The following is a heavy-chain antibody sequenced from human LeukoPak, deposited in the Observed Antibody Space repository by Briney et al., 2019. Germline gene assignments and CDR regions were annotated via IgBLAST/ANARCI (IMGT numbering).Heavy chain of an antibody. J-gene: IGHJ3*02. CDR1: GFTFSSYA. Sequence: PGGSLRLSCAASGFTFSSYAMHWVRQAPGKGLEWVAVISYDGSNKYYADSVKGRFTISRDNSKNTLYLQMNSLRAEDTAVYYCARDQGGYYDSHDAFDIWGQGTMVTVSS. V-gene: IGHV3-30-3*01. D-gene: IGHD3-22*01. CDR2: ISYDGSNK. CDR3: ARDQGGYYDSHDAFDI.